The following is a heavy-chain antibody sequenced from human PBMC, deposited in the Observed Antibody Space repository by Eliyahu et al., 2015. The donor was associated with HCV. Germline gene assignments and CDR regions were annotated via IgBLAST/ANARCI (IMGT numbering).Heavy chain of an antibody. CDR3: ARVSASTTAYNWFDP. D-gene: IGHD4-17*01. CDR2: ISSSSSYI. J-gene: IGHJ5*02. Sequence: EVQLVESGGGLVKPGGSLRLSCAASGFTFSSYSMNWVRQAPGKGXEWVSSISSSSSYIYYAXSVKGRFTISRDNAKNSLYLQMNSLRAEDTAVYYCARVSASTTAYNWFDPWGQGTLVTVSS. V-gene: IGHV3-21*01. CDR1: GFTFSSYS.